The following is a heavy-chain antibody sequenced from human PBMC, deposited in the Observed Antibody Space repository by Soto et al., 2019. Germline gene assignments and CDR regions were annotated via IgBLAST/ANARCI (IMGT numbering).Heavy chain of an antibody. CDR1: GGTFSSYA. D-gene: IGHD2-2*02. V-gene: IGHV1-69*05. CDR2: IIPIFGTA. Sequence: SVKVSCKASGGTFSSYAISWVRQAPGQGLEWMGGIIPIFGTANYAQKFQGRVTITRDTSASTAYMELSSLRSEDTAVYYCARGEGRGYCSSTSCYKGAFDIWGQGTMVTVSS. J-gene: IGHJ3*02. CDR3: ARGEGRGYCSSTSCYKGAFDI.